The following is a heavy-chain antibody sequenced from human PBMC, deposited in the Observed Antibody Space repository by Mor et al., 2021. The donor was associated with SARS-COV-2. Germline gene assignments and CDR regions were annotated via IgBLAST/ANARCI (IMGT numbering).Heavy chain of an antibody. Sequence: GLEWVAVISYDGSNKYYADSVKGRFTISRDNSKNTLYLQMNSLRAEDTAVYYCAKELQLWTPF. CDR3: AKELQLWTPF. J-gene: IGHJ3*01. CDR2: ISYDGSNK. D-gene: IGHD5-18*01. V-gene: IGHV3-30*18.